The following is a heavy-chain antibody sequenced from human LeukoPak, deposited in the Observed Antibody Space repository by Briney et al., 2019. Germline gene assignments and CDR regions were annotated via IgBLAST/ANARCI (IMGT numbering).Heavy chain of an antibody. V-gene: IGHV4-34*01. CDR1: GGSFSGYY. CDR3: ASVPAYYDILTGYSLDY. CDR2: INHSGST. Sequence: SETLSLTCAVYGGSFSGYYWSWIRQPPGKGLEWIGEINHSGSTNCNPSLKSRVTISVDTSRNQFSLKLSSVTAADTAVYYCASVPAYYDILTGYSLDYWGQGTLVTVSS. J-gene: IGHJ4*02. D-gene: IGHD3-9*01.